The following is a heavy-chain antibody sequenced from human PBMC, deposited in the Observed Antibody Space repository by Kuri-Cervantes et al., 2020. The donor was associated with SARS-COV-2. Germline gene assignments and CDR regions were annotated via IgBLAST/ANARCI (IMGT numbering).Heavy chain of an antibody. D-gene: IGHD2-2*01. V-gene: IGHV3-33*08. Sequence: GGSLRLSCAASGFTFSSYWMSWVRQAPGKGLEWVAVIWYDGSNKYYADSVKGRFTISRDNSKNTLYLQMNSLRAEDTAVYYCARDHCSSTSCYLDYYMDVWGKGTTVTVSS. CDR3: ARDHCSSTSCYLDYYMDV. CDR2: IWYDGSNK. J-gene: IGHJ6*03. CDR1: GFTFSSYW.